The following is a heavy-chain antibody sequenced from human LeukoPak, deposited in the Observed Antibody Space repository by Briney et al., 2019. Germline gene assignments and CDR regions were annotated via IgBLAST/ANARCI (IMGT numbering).Heavy chain of an antibody. D-gene: IGHD3-22*01. J-gene: IGHJ4*02. CDR3: VRDYDSSAEDYFDY. V-gene: IGHV3-21*01. Sequence: GGSLRLSCAASGFTFSSYSMKWVRQAPGKGLEWVSSISSGSSYIYYADSVKGRFTVSRDNAKNSLYLQMSSLRAEDTAVYYCVRDYDSSAEDYFDYWGQGTLVTVSS. CDR2: ISSGSSYI. CDR1: GFTFSSYS.